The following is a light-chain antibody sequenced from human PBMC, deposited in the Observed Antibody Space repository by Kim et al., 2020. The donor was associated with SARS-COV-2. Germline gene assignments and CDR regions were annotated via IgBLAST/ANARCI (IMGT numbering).Light chain of an antibody. Sequence: DIQMTQSPSTLSASVGDRVTITCRASQSISNWLAWYQRKAEKAPKLLIYKASSLESGVPSRFSGSGSGTEFTLTISSLQPDDFATYYCQQFNSYSWTFGQGTKVDIK. CDR1: QSISNW. V-gene: IGKV1-5*03. J-gene: IGKJ1*01. CDR3: QQFNSYSWT. CDR2: KAS.